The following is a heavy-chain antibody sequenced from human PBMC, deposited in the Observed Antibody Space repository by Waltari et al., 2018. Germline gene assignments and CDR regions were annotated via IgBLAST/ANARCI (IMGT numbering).Heavy chain of an antibody. CDR2: IIPIFGKP. D-gene: IGHD3-22*01. V-gene: IGHV1-69*01. Sequence: QVQLVQSGAEVKKPGSSVKVSCKASGDTFSSYAINWVRQAPGQGLEWMGGIIPIFGKPNYEQKFQGRVTITADESTRTAYMELSSLTSEDTAVYYCARDLSYYYDSSAFEYFLHWGQGTLITVSS. J-gene: IGHJ1*01. CDR3: ARDLSYYYDSSAFEYFLH. CDR1: GDTFSSYA.